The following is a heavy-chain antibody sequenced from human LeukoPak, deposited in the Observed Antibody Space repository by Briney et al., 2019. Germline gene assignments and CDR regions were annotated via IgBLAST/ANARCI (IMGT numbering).Heavy chain of an antibody. V-gene: IGHV4-59*08. CDR1: GGSISSYY. J-gene: IGHJ4*02. CDR3: ARSVGRYSGYVDY. Sequence: SETLSLTCTVSGGSISSYYWSWIRQPPGKGLEWIGYIYYSGSTNYNPSLKRRVTISVDTSKNQFSLKLSSVTAADTAVYYCARSVGRYSGYVDYWGQGTLVTVSS. CDR2: IYYSGST. D-gene: IGHD5-12*01.